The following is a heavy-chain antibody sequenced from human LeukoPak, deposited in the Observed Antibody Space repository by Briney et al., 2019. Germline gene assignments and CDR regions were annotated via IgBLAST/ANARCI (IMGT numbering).Heavy chain of an antibody. D-gene: IGHD3-16*02. CDR3: ARASDYVWGSYRPAGFDY. J-gene: IGHJ4*02. CDR1: GFTFSSYS. CDR2: ISSSSSYI. V-gene: IGHV3-21*01. Sequence: PGGSLRLSCAASGFTFSSYSMNWVRQAPGKGLEWVSSISSSSSYIYYADSVKGRFTISRDNAKNSLYLQMNSLRAEDTAVYYCARASDYVWGSYRPAGFDYWGQGTLVTASS.